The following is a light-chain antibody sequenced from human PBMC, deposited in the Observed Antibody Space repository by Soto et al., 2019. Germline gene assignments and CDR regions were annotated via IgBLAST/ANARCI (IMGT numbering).Light chain of an antibody. CDR3: CSYSGSSTIVV. CDR1: SSDVGGYNY. Sequence: QSVLTQPAPVSGSPGQSITISCTGTSSDVGGYNYVSWYQQHPGKAPRLMIVDVDNRPSGVSTRFSGSKSGNTASLTISGLQAEDEADYYCCSYSGSSTIVVFGGGTKLTVL. J-gene: IGLJ2*01. V-gene: IGLV2-14*03. CDR2: DVD.